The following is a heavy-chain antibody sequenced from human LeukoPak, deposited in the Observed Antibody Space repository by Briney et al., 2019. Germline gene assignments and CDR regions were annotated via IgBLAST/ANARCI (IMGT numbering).Heavy chain of an antibody. V-gene: IGHV3-53*01. D-gene: IGHD3-16*01. CDR3: ARDALTDYSRAFDI. J-gene: IGHJ3*02. Sequence: SGGSLRLSCAASGFTVSSNYMSWVRQAPGKGLEWVSVIYSGGSTYYADSVKGRFTISRDNPKNTLYLQMNSLRVEDTAVYYCARDALTDYSRAFDIWGQGTMVTVSS. CDR2: IYSGGST. CDR1: GFTVSSNY.